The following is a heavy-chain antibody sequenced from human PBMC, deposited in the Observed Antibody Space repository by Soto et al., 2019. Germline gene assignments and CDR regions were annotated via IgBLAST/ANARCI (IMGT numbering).Heavy chain of an antibody. CDR3: ARVPPSRVTIFGVVLRAYGMDV. CDR1: GYTFTSYD. D-gene: IGHD3-3*01. Sequence: ASVKVSCKASGYTFTSYDINWVRQATGQGLEWMGWMNPNSGNTGYAQKFQGRVTMTRNTSISTAYMELSSLRSEDTAVYYCARVPPSRVTIFGVVLRAYGMDVWGQGTTVTVSS. CDR2: MNPNSGNT. J-gene: IGHJ6*02. V-gene: IGHV1-8*01.